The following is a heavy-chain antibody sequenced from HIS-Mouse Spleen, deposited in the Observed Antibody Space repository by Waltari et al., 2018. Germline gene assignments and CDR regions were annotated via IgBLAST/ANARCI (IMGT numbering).Heavy chain of an antibody. CDR2: ISYDGSNK. D-gene: IGHD1-20*01. V-gene: IGHV3-30-3*01. Sequence: QVQLVESGGGVVQPGRSLRLSCSAPGFTFSSCSMHWVLPAPGKGLEWVAVISYDGSNKYYADSVKGRFTISRDNSKNTLYLQMNSLRAEDTAVYYCARDGNNWNDVFDYWGQGTLVTVSS. CDR3: ARDGNNWNDVFDY. CDR1: GFTFSSCS. J-gene: IGHJ4*02.